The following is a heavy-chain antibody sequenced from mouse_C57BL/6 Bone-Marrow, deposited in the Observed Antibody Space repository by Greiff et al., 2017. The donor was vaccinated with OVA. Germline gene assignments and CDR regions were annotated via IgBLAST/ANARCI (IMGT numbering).Heavy chain of an antibody. J-gene: IGHJ3*01. CDR2: IDPSDSYT. CDR1: GYTFTSYW. Sequence: QVQLQQSGAELVMPGASVKLSCKASGYTFTSYWMHWVKQRPGQGLEWIGEIDPSDSYTNYNQKFKGKSTLTVDKSSSTAYMQLSSLTSEDSAVYYCARFRSYEGFAYWGQGTLVTVSA. V-gene: IGHV1-69*01. CDR3: ARFRSYEGFAY. D-gene: IGHD1-1*01.